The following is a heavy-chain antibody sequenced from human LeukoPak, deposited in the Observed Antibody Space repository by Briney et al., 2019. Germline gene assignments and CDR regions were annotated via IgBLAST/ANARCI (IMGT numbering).Heavy chain of an antibody. D-gene: IGHD3-22*01. J-gene: IGHJ4*02. CDR3: TRRVSSGYD. CDR2: IRSKANSYAI. Sequence: GGSLTLSCAASGFTFSGSAMHWVRQASGKGLEWVGRIRSKANSYAIAYAASVKGRFTISRDDSKNTAYLQMNSLKTEDTAVYYCTRRVSSGYDWGQGTLVTVSS. CDR1: GFTFSGSA. V-gene: IGHV3-73*01.